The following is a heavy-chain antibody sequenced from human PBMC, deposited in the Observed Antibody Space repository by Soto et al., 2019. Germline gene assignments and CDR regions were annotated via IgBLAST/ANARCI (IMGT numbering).Heavy chain of an antibody. CDR3: ARAGVGEWLLLDEPYFDY. J-gene: IGHJ4*02. D-gene: IGHD3-3*01. CDR2: IYHSGST. V-gene: IGHV4-30-2*01. CDR1: GGSISSGGYS. Sequence: SETLSLTCAVSGGSISSGGYSWSWIRQPPGKGLEWIGYIYHSGSTYYNPSLKSRVTISVDRSKNQFSLKLSSVTAADTAVYYRARAGVGEWLLLDEPYFDYWGQGTLVTVSS.